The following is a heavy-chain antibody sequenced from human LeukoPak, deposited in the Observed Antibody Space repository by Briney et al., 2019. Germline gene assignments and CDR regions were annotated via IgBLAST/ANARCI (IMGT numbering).Heavy chain of an antibody. CDR3: ARTSRLVEGMDV. CDR2: IIPIFGTA. Sequence: SVKVSCKASGGTFSSYAISWVQQAPGQGLEWMGGIIPIFGTANRAQKFQGRVTITADESTSTAYMELSSLRSEDTAVYYCARTSRLVEGMDVWGQGTTVTVSS. D-gene: IGHD5-24*01. V-gene: IGHV1-69*13. J-gene: IGHJ6*02. CDR1: GGTFSSYA.